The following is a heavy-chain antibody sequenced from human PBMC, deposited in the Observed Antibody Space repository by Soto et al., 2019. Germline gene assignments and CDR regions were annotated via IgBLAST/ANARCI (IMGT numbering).Heavy chain of an antibody. V-gene: IGHV3-74*01. Sequence: PGGSLRLSCAASGFTFSNSWMHWVRQAPGKGLVWGSYINSDGSTTTYADSVKGRFTISRDNAKNTVYLQITSLTAEDTAVYYCARDRSYTTDYWGQGTLVTVSS. D-gene: IGHD1-26*01. CDR3: ARDRSYTTDY. CDR2: INSDGSTT. J-gene: IGHJ4*02. CDR1: GFTFSNSW.